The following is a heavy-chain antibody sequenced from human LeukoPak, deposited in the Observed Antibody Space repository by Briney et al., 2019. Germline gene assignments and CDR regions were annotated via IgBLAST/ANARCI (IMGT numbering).Heavy chain of an antibody. CDR2: ISGSGGST. Sequence: GGSLTLSCAASGFTFSSYAMSWVRQAPGKGLEWVSAISGSGGSTYYADSVKGRFTISRDNSKNTLYLQMNSRRAEDTAVYYCAKTYRVSTAVGDYFDNSGQGTLVTVSS. V-gene: IGHV3-23*01. D-gene: IGHD4-17*01. J-gene: IGHJ4*02. CDR1: GFTFSSYA. CDR3: AKTYRVSTAVGDYFDN.